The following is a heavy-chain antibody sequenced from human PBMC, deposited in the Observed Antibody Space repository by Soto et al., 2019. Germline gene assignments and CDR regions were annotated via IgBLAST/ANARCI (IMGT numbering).Heavy chain of an antibody. CDR3: ASSTGTMDEFDY. J-gene: IGHJ4*02. CDR1: GGSNSSYY. D-gene: IGHD1-1*01. V-gene: IGHV4-59*08. Sequence: QVQLQESGPGLVKPSETLSLTCTVSGGSNSSYYWSWIRQPPGKGLEWIGYIYYSGSTNYNPSLKSRVTISVDTSKNQFSLKLSSVTAADTAAYYCASSTGTMDEFDYWGQGTLVTVSS. CDR2: IYYSGST.